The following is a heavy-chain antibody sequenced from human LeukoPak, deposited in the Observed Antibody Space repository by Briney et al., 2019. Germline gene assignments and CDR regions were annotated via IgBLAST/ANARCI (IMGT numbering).Heavy chain of an antibody. V-gene: IGHV4-59*01. CDR1: GGSISSYY. Sequence: PSETLSLTCTVSGGSISSYYWSWIRQPPGKGLEWIGYIYYSGSTNYNPSLKSRVTISVDTSKNQFSLKLSSVTAADTAVYYCARGRDMVPGVIPHYFDYWGQGTLVTVSS. CDR2: IYYSGST. J-gene: IGHJ4*02. D-gene: IGHD3-10*01. CDR3: ARGRDMVPGVIPHYFDY.